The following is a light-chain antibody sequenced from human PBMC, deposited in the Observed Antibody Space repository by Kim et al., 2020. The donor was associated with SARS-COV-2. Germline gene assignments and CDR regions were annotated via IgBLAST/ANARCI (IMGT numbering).Light chain of an antibody. V-gene: IGLV2-8*01. Sequence: GQSVTISCIGTGADIGSYDYVSWYQQHPGKAPKLIFFEVIKRPAGVPDRFSGSKSGNTASLTVSGLQAEDEAEYFCSSYAARNTLVFGGGTQLTVL. CDR2: EVI. CDR1: GADIGSYDY. J-gene: IGLJ2*01. CDR3: SSYAARNTLV.